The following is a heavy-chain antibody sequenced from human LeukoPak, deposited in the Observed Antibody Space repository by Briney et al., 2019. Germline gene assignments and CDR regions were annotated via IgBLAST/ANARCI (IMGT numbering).Heavy chain of an antibody. Sequence: PSQTLSLTCTVSGGSISSGSYYWSWIRQPAGKGLEWIGRIYTSGSTNYNPSLKSRVTISVDTSKNQFSLKLSSVTAADTAVYYCARAVRGYSYAWGQGTLVTVSS. V-gene: IGHV4-61*02. J-gene: IGHJ4*02. D-gene: IGHD5-18*01. CDR2: IYTSGST. CDR3: ARAVRGYSYA. CDR1: GGSISSGSYY.